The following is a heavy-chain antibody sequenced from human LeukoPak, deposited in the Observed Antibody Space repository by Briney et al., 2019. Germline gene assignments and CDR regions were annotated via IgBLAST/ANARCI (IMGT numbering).Heavy chain of an antibody. Sequence: GGSLRLSCAGAGFSIIDHHMDWVRQAPGKGLEWISYITGTSYPKMYGDSVRGRFTISRDNAQNSLYLQMNFLRAEDTAHYYCTRDGADTGFDFDYWGQGVLVTVSS. CDR2: ITGTSYPK. V-gene: IGHV3-11*06. D-gene: IGHD2-8*02. J-gene: IGHJ4*02. CDR1: GFSIIDHH. CDR3: TRDGADTGFDFDY.